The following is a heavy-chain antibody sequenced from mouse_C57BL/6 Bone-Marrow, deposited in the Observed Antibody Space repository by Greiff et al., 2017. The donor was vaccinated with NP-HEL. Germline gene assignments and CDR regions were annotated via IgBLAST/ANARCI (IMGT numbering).Heavy chain of an antibody. J-gene: IGHJ2*01. V-gene: IGHV5-4*03. CDR3: ARCYYGSSPDY. Sequence: DVMLVESGGGLVKPGGSLKLSCAASGFTFSSYAMSWVRQTPEKRLEWVATISDGGSYTYYPDNVKGRITISRDNAKNNLYLQMSHLKSEDTAMYYCARCYYGSSPDYWGQGTTLTVSS. CDR2: ISDGGSYT. CDR1: GFTFSSYA. D-gene: IGHD1-1*01.